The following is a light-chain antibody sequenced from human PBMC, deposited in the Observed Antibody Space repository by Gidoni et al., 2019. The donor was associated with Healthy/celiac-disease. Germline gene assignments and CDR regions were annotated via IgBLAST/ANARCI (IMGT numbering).Light chain of an antibody. CDR2: DVS. Sequence: QSALTQPASVSGSPGQSITLSCTGTSSDVGGYHYVSWYQQHPGKAPKLMIYDVSNRPSGFSNRFSGSKSGNTASLTISGLQAEDEADYYCSSYTSSSTVVFGGGTKLTVL. V-gene: IGLV2-14*01. J-gene: IGLJ2*01. CDR1: SSDVGGYHY. CDR3: SSYTSSSTVV.